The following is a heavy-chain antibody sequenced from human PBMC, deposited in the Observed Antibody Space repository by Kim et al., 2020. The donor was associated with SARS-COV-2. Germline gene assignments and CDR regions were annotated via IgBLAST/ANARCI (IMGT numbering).Heavy chain of an antibody. V-gene: IGHV3-30*18. CDR1: GFTFSSYG. J-gene: IGHJ6*02. D-gene: IGHD3-10*01. CDR2: ISYDGSNK. Sequence: GGSLRLSCAASGFTFSSYGMHWVRQAPGKGLEWVAVISYDGSNKYYADSVKGRFTISRDNSKNTLYLQMNSLRAEDTAVYYCVKSGENYGSGSGGMDVWGQGTTVTVSS. CDR3: VKSGENYGSGSGGMDV.